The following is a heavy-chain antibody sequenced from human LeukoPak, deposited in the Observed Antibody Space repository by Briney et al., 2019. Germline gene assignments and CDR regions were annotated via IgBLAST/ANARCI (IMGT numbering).Heavy chain of an antibody. CDR1: GFTFSSYG. CDR2: ISYDGSNK. D-gene: IGHD3-10*01. CDR3: AKVSSRGDLRFDY. J-gene: IGHJ4*02. Sequence: GRSLRLSCAASGFTFSSYGMHWVRQAPGKGLEWVAVISYDGSNKYYADSVKGRFTISRDNSKNTLYLQMNSLRAEDTAVYYCAKVSSRGDLRFDYWGQGTLVTVSS. V-gene: IGHV3-30*18.